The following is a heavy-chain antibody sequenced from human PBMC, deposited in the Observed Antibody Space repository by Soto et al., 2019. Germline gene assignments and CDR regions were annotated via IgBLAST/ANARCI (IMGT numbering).Heavy chain of an antibody. J-gene: IGHJ5*02. CDR2: SNPNSGGT. V-gene: IGHV1-2*02. CDR1: GYTFTGYY. Sequence: QVQLVQSGPEVKKPWASVKVACKASGYTFTGYYMHWVRQAPGQGLEWMGWSNPNSGGTNYAQKSQGSNTMNRDPPIRNSYMEVSRLRPVHTAVYYCASGRPPPQRDCSGGSCPQGGWFEPWGQGTLVNGSS. D-gene: IGHD2-15*01. CDR3: ASGRPPPQRDCSGGSCPQGGWFEP.